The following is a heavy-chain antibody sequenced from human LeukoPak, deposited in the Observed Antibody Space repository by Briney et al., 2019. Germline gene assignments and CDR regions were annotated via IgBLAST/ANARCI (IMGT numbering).Heavy chain of an antibody. D-gene: IGHD2-8*01. J-gene: IGHJ3*02. V-gene: IGHV3-74*01. CDR1: GFTFNSYW. Sequence: GGSLRLSCAASGFTFNSYWMHWVRQAPGKGLVWVSRINSVGSGTSDADFVKGRFTISRDNSKNTLYLQMNSLRAEDTAMYYCARDRLTNDAFDIWGQGTMVTVSS. CDR2: INSVGSGT. CDR3: ARDRLTNDAFDI.